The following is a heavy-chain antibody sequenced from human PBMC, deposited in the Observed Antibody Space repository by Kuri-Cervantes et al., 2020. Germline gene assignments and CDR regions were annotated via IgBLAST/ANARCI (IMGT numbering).Heavy chain of an antibody. Sequence: SETLSLTCTVSGGSISSGGYYWSWIRQHPGKGLEWIGYIYYSGSTYYNPSLKSRVTISVDTSKNQFSLKLSSVTAADTAVYYCARAGTPDMVEMVRGVAGAFDIWGQGTMVTVSS. V-gene: IGHV4-30-4*08. J-gene: IGHJ3*02. CDR1: GGSISSGGYY. CDR3: ARAGTPDMVEMVRGVAGAFDI. D-gene: IGHD3-10*01. CDR2: IYYSGST.